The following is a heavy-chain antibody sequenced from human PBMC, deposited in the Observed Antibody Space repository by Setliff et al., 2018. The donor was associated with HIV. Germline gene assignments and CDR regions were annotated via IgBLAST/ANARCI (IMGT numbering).Heavy chain of an antibody. V-gene: IGHV2-5*01. CDR3: ARGIATAGSVDV. Sequence: SGPTLVNPTQTLTLTCTFSGFSLSTSGVAVGWIRQPPGKALVWLALVYWNDNKRYSPSLNSMLTITKDTSKDQVVLTMTNMDPVDTGTYYCARGIATAGSVDVWGQGTAVTVSS. CDR2: VYWNDNK. J-gene: IGHJ6*02. CDR1: GFSLSTSGVA. D-gene: IGHD6-13*01.